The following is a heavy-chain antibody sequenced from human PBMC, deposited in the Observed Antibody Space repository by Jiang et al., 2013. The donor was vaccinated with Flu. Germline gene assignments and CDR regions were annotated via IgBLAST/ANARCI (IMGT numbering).Heavy chain of an antibody. CDR2: IYHSGST. V-gene: IGHV4-38-2*02. D-gene: IGHD2-15*01. Sequence: GPGLVKPSETLSLTCAVSGYSISSGYYWGWIRQPPGKGLEWIGSIYHSGSTYYNPSLKSRVTISVDTSKNQFSLKLSSVTAADTAVYYCARDKEGSWYRDNWFDPWGQGTLVTVSS. J-gene: IGHJ5*02. CDR1: GYSISSGYY. CDR3: ARDKEGSWYRDNWFDP.